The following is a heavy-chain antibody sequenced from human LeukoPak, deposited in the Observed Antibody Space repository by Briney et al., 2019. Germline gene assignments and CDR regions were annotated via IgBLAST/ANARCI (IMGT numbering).Heavy chain of an antibody. CDR1: GFTVNNYA. CDR3: AKDSNTYAFDV. Sequence: SGGSLRLSCTASGFTVNNYAMSWVRQSPGKGLEWVSGISGRVTYYADSVKGRLAISRDNSKNTLYLQMHSLIAEDTALYYCAKDSNTYAFDVWGQGTIVTVSS. D-gene: IGHD2/OR15-2a*01. J-gene: IGHJ3*01. V-gene: IGHV3-23*01. CDR2: ISGRVT.